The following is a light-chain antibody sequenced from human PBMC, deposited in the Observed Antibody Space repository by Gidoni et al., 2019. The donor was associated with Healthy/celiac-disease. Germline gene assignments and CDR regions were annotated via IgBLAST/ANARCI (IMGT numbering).Light chain of an antibody. CDR3: AAWDDSLNGVV. Sequence: QSVLTQPPSASWTPGQRVTIACSGSSSNIGSNTVNWYQQLPGTAPKILIYSHYPRPSGVPDRFSGSKPGTSASLAISGLQSEDEADYYCAAWDDSLNGVVFGGGTKLTVL. CDR1: SSNIGSNT. J-gene: IGLJ2*01. CDR2: SHY. V-gene: IGLV1-44*01.